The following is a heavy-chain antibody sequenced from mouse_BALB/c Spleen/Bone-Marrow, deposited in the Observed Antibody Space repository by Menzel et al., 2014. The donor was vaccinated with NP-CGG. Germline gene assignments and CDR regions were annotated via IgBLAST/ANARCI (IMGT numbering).Heavy chain of an antibody. CDR1: GYTFTSYV. Sequence: VHVKQSGPELVKPGASVKMSCKASGYTFTSYVMHWVKQKPGQGLEWIGYINPYNDGTEYNEKFKGKATLTSDKSSSTAYMELSSLTSEDSAVYYCAKGLTPDYWGQGTTLTVSS. V-gene: IGHV1-14*01. CDR3: AKGLTPDY. CDR2: INPYNDGT. D-gene: IGHD3-1*01. J-gene: IGHJ2*01.